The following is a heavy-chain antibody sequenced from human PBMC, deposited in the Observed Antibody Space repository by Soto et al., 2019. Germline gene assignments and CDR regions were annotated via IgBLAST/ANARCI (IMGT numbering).Heavy chain of an antibody. Sequence: SETLSLTCTVSGGSISGLIDYWAWIRQPPGKGLEWIGYIYYSVSTNYNPSLKSRVTISVDTSKNQFSLKLSSVTAADTAVYYCAGTRGYCSGGSCPTVVDYWGQGTLVTVSS. J-gene: IGHJ4*02. D-gene: IGHD2-15*01. CDR2: IYYSVST. V-gene: IGHV4-61*01. CDR3: AGTRGYCSGGSCPTVVDY. CDR1: GGSISGLIDY.